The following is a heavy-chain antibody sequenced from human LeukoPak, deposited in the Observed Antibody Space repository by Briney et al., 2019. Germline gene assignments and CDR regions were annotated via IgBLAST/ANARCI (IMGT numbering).Heavy chain of an antibody. D-gene: IGHD4-17*01. V-gene: IGHV3-23*01. CDR2: ITNSGDTT. Sequence: GGPLRLSCAASGFTFRSSAMSWVRQAPGKGLEWVSVITNSGDTTHYADSVRGRFTISRDNSKSTLYLQMNSLRAEDTAIYYCAKDVYGDYGAFDYWGQGTLVTVSS. CDR1: GFTFRSSA. CDR3: AKDVYGDYGAFDY. J-gene: IGHJ4*02.